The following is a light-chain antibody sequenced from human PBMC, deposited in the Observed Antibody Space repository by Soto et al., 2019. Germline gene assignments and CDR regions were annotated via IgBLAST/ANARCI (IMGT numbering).Light chain of an antibody. Sequence: DIQMTQYPYSLSASVGDRVTITCRASQSIGYYLNWYQQKPGTAPKLLIYAASSLQSGVPSRFSGSGSGTDFTLTISSLQPEDFATYYCQQSYSTPQNTFGQGTKVDIK. CDR2: AAS. J-gene: IGKJ2*01. CDR3: QQSYSTPQNT. CDR1: QSIGYY. V-gene: IGKV1-39*01.